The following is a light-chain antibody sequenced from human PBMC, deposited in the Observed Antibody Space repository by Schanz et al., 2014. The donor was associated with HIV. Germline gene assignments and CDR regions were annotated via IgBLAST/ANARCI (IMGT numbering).Light chain of an antibody. CDR2: EVT. V-gene: IGLV2-8*01. Sequence: QSEVKKTPSSSGSPGQAVAISCTGITSDVGGYKSVSWYQQHPGKAPKLMIYEVTKRPLGVPNRFSGSKSGNTASLTVSGLQAEDEADYYCSSYAGRYNYFVFGTGTKLTVL. CDR1: TSDVGGYKS. CDR3: SSYAGRYNYFV. J-gene: IGLJ1*01.